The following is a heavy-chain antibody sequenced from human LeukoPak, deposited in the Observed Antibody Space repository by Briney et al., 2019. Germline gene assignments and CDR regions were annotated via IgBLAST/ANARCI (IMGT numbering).Heavy chain of an antibody. CDR3: TTWYYYGSGGHYGMDV. CDR2: IKSKTDGGIT. Sequence: PGGSLRLSCAASGFTFSNAWMSWVRQAPGKGLEWVGRIKSKTDGGITDYAAPVKGRFTISRDDSKNTLYLQMNSLKTEDTAVYYCTTWYYYGSGGHYGMDVWGQGTTVTVSS. D-gene: IGHD3-10*01. CDR1: GFTFSNAW. J-gene: IGHJ6*02. V-gene: IGHV3-15*01.